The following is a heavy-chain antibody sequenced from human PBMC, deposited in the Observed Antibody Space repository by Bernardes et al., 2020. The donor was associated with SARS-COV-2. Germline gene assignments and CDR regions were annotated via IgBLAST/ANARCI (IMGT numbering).Heavy chain of an antibody. V-gene: IGHV4-59*01. CDR2: VYHIGST. CDR3: ARDPGLFFTGSFHS. CDR1: GGSITNSY. Sequence: SETLYLTCTVSGGSITNSYWSWIRQPPGKGLEWIGYVYHIGSTSYNPSLKSRVTISRDTSNSQFSLRLTSVTAADTALYYCARDPGLFFTGSFHSWGQGTLVTVSS. J-gene: IGHJ4*02.